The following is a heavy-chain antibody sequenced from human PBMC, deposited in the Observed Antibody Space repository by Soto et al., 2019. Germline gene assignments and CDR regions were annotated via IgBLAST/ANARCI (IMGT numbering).Heavy chain of an antibody. CDR1: GVTFSSYA. D-gene: IGHD6-13*01. CDR3: AKEGSSSWTYYFDY. J-gene: IGHJ4*02. V-gene: IGHV3-23*01. CDR2: ISGSGGDT. Sequence: PGGSLRLSCAASGVTFSSYAMSGVRQAPGKGLEWVSAISGSGGDTYYADSVKGRFTISRDNSKNTLYLQMNSLRAEDTALYYCAKEGSSSWTYYFDYWGQGTLVTVSS.